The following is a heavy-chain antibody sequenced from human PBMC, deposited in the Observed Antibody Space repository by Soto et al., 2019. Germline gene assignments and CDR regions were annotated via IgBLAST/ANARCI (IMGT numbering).Heavy chain of an antibody. Sequence: GGSLRLSCSASGIAFNSHTMYWVRQPPGKGLEWVSYISSDGSSTQYADSVKGRFTISRDNARSSLSLQMNGLRDEDTAVYYCARGRTAYAYFEGWGQGTRGTVSS. V-gene: IGHV3-48*02. J-gene: IGHJ1*01. D-gene: IGHD2-8*01. CDR1: GIAFNSHT. CDR2: ISSDGSST. CDR3: ARGRTAYAYFEG.